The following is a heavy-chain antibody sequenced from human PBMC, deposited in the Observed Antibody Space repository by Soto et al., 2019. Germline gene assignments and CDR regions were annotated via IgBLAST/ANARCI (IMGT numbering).Heavy chain of an antibody. Sequence: QVQLVESGGGVVQPGRSLRLSCAASGFTFSNYGIHWVRQAPGKGLEWVAVISHDGGNKDYAGSVKGRFTISRDNSKKTLYLQMDSLRAEDTAVYYCGKGMRVAPHYYYGMDVWGQGTTVTVSS. V-gene: IGHV3-30*18. D-gene: IGHD2-15*01. J-gene: IGHJ6*02. CDR3: GKGMRVAPHYYYGMDV. CDR1: GFTFSNYG. CDR2: ISHDGGNK.